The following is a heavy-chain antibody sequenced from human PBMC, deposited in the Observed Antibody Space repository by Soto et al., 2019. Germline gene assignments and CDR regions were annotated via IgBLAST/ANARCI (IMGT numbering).Heavy chain of an antibody. D-gene: IGHD4-17*01. J-gene: IGHJ4*01. CDR1: GVSINNHPYF. CDR2: IYSSGTT. Sequence: KTSETLSLTCTVSGVSINNHPYFWVWIRHHPEKGLEWIGYIYSSGTTYFNPSLLSRVGMSLDTSGNRFSLRLTSVTAADTAVYYCARGADYGDTVREYFFDFWGQGALVTVSS. CDR3: ARGADYGDTVREYFFDF. V-gene: IGHV4-31*03.